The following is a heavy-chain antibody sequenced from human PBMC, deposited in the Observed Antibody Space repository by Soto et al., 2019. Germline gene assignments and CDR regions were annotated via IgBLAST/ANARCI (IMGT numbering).Heavy chain of an antibody. CDR1: GFTLSGYA. J-gene: IGHJ6*03. V-gene: IGHV3-64*01. CDR3: ARRARPDFYYMDV. CDR2: ISSNGVGT. Sequence: EVQLAESGGGLAQPGGSLRLSCAASGFTLSGYAMDWVRQAPWKGLEYVSGISSNGVGTYYANSVQGRFTISRDNSKNTVYLQMGSLRPEDIAVYYCARRARPDFYYMDVWGKETTVTVSS. D-gene: IGHD6-6*01.